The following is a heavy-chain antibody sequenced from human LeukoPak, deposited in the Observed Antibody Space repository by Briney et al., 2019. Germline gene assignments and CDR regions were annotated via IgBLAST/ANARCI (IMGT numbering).Heavy chain of an antibody. Sequence: SETLSLTCTVSGGSISSGDYYWSWIRQHPGKGLEWIGYIYYSGSTYYNPSLKSRVTISVDTSKNQFSLKLSSVTAADTAVYYCARARSDSSGYYYWGQGTLVTVSS. CDR1: GGSISSGDYY. J-gene: IGHJ4*02. CDR2: IYYSGST. CDR3: ARARSDSSGYYY. V-gene: IGHV4-31*03. D-gene: IGHD3-22*01.